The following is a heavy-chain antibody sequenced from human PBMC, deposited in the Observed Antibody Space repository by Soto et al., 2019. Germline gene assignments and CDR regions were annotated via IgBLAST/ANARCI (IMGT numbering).Heavy chain of an antibody. D-gene: IGHD6-19*01. J-gene: IGHJ4*02. CDR3: AKGGAVAGTE. V-gene: IGHV1-2*02. Sequence: QVQLVQSGTGVEKPGASVRVSCKASGNTFTAFYVHWLRQAPGQGLEWMGWINPNSGVTAYAHKFQGRVTMTRDTSISTAYMELCRLRSDDTAVYYCAKGGAVAGTEWGQGTLVTVSS. CDR2: INPNSGVT. CDR1: GNTFTAFY.